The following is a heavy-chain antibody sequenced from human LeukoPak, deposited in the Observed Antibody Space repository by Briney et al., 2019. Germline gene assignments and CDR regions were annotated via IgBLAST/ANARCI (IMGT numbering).Heavy chain of an antibody. V-gene: IGHV4-59*08. CDR3: ATAMGDY. J-gene: IGHJ4*02. CDR2: IYYSGST. CDR1: GGSISSYY. D-gene: IGHD5-18*01. Sequence: SETLSLTCTVSGGSISSYYWSWIRQPPGKGLEWIGYIYYSGSTNYNPSLKSRVTISVDTSKNRFSLRLSSVTAADTAVYYCATAMGDYWGQGTLVTVSS.